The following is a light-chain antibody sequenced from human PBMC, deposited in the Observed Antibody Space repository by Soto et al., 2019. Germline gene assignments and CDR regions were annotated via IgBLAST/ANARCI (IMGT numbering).Light chain of an antibody. CDR2: GAS. CDR3: QQYYSPPFT. Sequence: DIVMTQSPASLAVSLGERATINCKSSQGVLHSSDNQKYLAWYQQKAGQTPKLLIYGASTRESGVPARFRGTGSGTDFTLTISSLQAEDVAVYYCQQYYSPPFTFGPGTKVEI. CDR1: QGVLHSSDNQKY. J-gene: IGKJ3*01. V-gene: IGKV4-1*01.